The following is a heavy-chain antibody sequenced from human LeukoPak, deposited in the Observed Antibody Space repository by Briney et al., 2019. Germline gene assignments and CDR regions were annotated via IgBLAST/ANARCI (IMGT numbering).Heavy chain of an antibody. V-gene: IGHV3-23*01. J-gene: IGHJ5*02. CDR3: ARTTGTTWAWWFDP. D-gene: IGHD1-7*01. CDR1: GFTFSSYA. Sequence: GGSLRLSCAASGFTFSSYAMSWVRQAPGKGLEWVSAISGSGGSTYYADSVKGRFTISRDNSKNTLYLQMNSLRAEDTALYYCARTTGTTWAWWFDPWGQGTLVTVSS. CDR2: ISGSGGST.